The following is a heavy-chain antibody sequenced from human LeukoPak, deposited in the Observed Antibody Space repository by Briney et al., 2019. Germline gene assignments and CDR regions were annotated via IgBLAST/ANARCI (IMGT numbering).Heavy chain of an antibody. CDR1: GFTFSSYS. J-gene: IGHJ4*02. CDR2: ISSSSYI. Sequence: TGGSLRLSCAASGFTFSSYSRNWVRQAPGKGLEWVSSISSSSYIYYADSVKGRFTISRDNAKNSLYLQMNSLRAEDTAVYYCARERVAGTFDYWGQGTLVTVSS. V-gene: IGHV3-21*01. CDR3: ARERVAGTFDY. D-gene: IGHD6-19*01.